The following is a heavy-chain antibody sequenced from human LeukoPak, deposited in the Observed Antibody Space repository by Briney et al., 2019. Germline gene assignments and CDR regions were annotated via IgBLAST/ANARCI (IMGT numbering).Heavy chain of an antibody. CDR2: IYYGGRT. CDR3: ARGRNYNGNYGGHLFDP. J-gene: IGHJ5*02. CDR1: GGSINSYY. D-gene: IGHD1-7*01. V-gene: IGHV4-59*01. Sequence: SETLSLTCTVSGGSINSYYCTWIRQPPGKGLEWIGYIYYGGRTNSNPSLKSRVSMSVDTSKNQFSLELTSVTAADTAVYYCARGRNYNGNYGGHLFDPWGQGTLVAVSS.